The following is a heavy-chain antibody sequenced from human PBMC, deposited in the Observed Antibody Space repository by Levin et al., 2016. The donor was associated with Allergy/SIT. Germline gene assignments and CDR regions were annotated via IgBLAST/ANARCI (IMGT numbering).Heavy chain of an antibody. V-gene: IGHV4-59*01. J-gene: IGHJ6*02. CDR2: IYYSGST. D-gene: IGHD3-16*01. CDR3: ARAKGVPEPGYYYYYGMDV. Sequence: GSLRLSCTVSGGSISSYYWSWIRQPPGKGLEWIGYIYYSGSTNYNPSLKSRVTISVDTSKNQFSLKLSSVTAADTAVYYCARAKGVPEPGYYYYYGMDVWGQGTTVTVSS. CDR1: GGSISSYY.